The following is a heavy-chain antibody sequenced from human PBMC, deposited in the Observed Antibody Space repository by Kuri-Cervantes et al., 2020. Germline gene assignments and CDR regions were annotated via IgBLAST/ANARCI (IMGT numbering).Heavy chain of an antibody. J-gene: IGHJ6*02. D-gene: IGHD6-19*01. CDR1: GGSISSYY. V-gene: IGHV4-59*01. CDR2: IYYSGST. Sequence: SETLSLTCTVSGGSISSYYWSWIRQPPGKGLEWIGYIYYSGSTNYNPSPKSRVTISVDTSKNQFSLKLSSVTAADTAVYYCAGYSSGWRYYYYGMDVWGQGTTVTVSS. CDR3: AGYSSGWRYYYYGMDV.